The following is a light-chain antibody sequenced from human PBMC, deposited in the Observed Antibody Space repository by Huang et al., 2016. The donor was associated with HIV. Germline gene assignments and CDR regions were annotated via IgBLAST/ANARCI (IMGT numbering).Light chain of an antibody. CDR1: QSISSY. J-gene: IGKJ3*01. Sequence: DIQMTQSPSSLSASVGDRVIITCRASQSISSYLNWYQQQPGKAPNLLIYAASSLPSGVPARFSGSGSGTDFTLTIRSLQPEYFATYYCQQSYSNTFTFGAGTKVDVK. CDR2: AAS. CDR3: QQSYSNTFT. V-gene: IGKV1-39*01.